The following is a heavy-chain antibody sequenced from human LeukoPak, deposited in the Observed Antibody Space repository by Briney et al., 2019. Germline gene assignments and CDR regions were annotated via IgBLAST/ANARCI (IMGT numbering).Heavy chain of an antibody. CDR2: ISPYNGNT. CDR1: GFHFTSFY. J-gene: IGHJ4*02. CDR3: ARIPHFGESYFDS. D-gene: IGHD3-10*01. Sequence: ASVKVSCKASGFHFTSFYISWVRRAPGQGLEWMGWISPYNGNTYYEETLQGRITMTTDTSTSTAYMGLRSLTSDDTAVYYCARIPHFGESYFDSWGQGTLVTVSS. V-gene: IGHV1-18*01.